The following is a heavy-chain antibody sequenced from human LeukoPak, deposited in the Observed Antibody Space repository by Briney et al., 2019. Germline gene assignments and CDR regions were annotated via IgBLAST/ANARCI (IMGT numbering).Heavy chain of an antibody. Sequence: SETLSLTCTVSGGSISSYYWSWIRQPPGKGLEWIGYIYYSGSTNYNPSLKSRVTISVDTSKNQFSLKLSSVTAADTAVYYCARVGYSGYDWAFDIWGQGTMVTVSS. CDR3: ARVGYSGYDWAFDI. CDR2: IYYSGST. CDR1: GGSISSYY. J-gene: IGHJ3*02. D-gene: IGHD5-12*01. V-gene: IGHV4-59*12.